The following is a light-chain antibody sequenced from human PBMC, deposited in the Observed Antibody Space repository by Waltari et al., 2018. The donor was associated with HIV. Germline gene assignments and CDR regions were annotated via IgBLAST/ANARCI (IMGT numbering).Light chain of an antibody. V-gene: IGLV2-8*01. CDR1: SSDIGGYNF. CDR2: EVT. J-gene: IGLJ1*01. Sequence: SASGSPGQSVTISCTGTSSDIGGYNFVSWYQQHPGKAPKLMIFEVTKRPSGVPDRFSGSKSGNTASLTVSGLQADDEADYYCCSYAGNNNYVFGTGTKVTVL. CDR3: CSYAGNNNYV.